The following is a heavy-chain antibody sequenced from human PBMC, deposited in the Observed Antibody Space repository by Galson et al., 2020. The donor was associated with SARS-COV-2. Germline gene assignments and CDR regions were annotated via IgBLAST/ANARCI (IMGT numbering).Heavy chain of an antibody. CDR2: NYYSGST. CDR1: GGSLSSGGSY. CDR3: ARDQTAVALSLDI. Sequence: SETLSPTCTVSGGSLSSGGSYCSWLRQHPGKGLEWIGYNYYSGSTYYNPSLKSRVTISVDTSQNQFTLKLSSVTAADTGVYYCARDQTAVALSLDIWGQGTMVTVSS. D-gene: IGHD6-19*01. J-gene: IGHJ3*02. V-gene: IGHV4-31*03.